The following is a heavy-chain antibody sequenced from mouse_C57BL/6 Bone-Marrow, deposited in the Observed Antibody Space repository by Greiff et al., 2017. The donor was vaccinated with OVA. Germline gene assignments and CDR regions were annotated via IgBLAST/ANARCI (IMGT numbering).Heavy chain of an antibody. CDR2: IYPRDGST. Sequence: VHLVESDAELVKPGASVKISCKASGYTFTDHTIHWMKQRPEQGLEWIGYIYPRDGSTKYNEKFKGKATLTADKSSSTAYMQLNSLTSEDSAVYFCARRGYDLYYLDYWGQGTTLTVSS. CDR3: ARRGYDLYYLDY. V-gene: IGHV1-78*01. D-gene: IGHD2-2*01. J-gene: IGHJ2*01. CDR1: GYTFTDHT.